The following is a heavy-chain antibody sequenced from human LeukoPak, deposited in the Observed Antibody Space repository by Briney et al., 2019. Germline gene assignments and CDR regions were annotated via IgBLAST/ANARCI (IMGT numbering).Heavy chain of an antibody. D-gene: IGHD4/OR15-4a*01. J-gene: IGHJ3*02. CDR2: MYREDSDT. CDR3: ARRGAGHDAFDI. CDR1: GYSFSSYW. Sequence: GESLKISCKGSGYSFSSYWIAWVRQMPGKGLEWMGIMYREDSDTRYSPSFQGQVTISADRSISTAYLQWSSLRASDTAIYYCARRGAGHDAFDIWGQGTMVTVSS. V-gene: IGHV5-51*01.